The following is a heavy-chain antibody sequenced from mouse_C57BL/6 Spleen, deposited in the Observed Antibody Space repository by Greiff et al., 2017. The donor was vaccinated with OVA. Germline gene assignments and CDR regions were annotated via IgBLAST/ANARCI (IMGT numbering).Heavy chain of an antibody. D-gene: IGHD4-1*01. Sequence: EVQLQQSGGDLVQPGGSLKLSCAASGFTFSSYGMSWVRQTPDKRLEWVATISSGGSYTYYPDSVTGRFTISSANAKHTLYLQMSSVKAEDTAMYYCARRDDLGGGFDYWGQGTTLTVSS. CDR2: ISSGGSYT. J-gene: IGHJ2*01. CDR3: ARRDDLGGGFDY. CDR1: GFTFSSYG. V-gene: IGHV5-6*01.